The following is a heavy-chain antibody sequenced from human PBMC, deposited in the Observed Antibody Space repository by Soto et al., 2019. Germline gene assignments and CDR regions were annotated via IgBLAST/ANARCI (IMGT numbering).Heavy chain of an antibody. CDR2: IYYSGST. J-gene: IGHJ4*02. Sequence: PSETLSLTCTVSGGCISSYYWSWIRQPPGKGLEWIGYIYYSGSTNYNPSLKSRVTISVDTSKNQFSLKLSSVTAADTAVYYCARSDGRYWGQGTLLTVSS. CDR1: GGCISSYY. V-gene: IGHV4-59*01. CDR3: ARSDGRY.